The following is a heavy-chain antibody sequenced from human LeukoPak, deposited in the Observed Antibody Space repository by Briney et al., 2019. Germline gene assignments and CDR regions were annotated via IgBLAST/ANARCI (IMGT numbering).Heavy chain of an antibody. CDR1: GFTFESYA. Sequence: GGSLRLSCTASGFTFESYAMSWVRQAPGKGLEWVSTISGGGGSTNYADSVKGRFTISRDNSKNTLYLQMNSLRAEDTAVYYCAKDSYSRSLWGQGTLVTVSS. V-gene: IGHV3-23*01. CDR3: AKDSYSRSL. CDR2: ISGGGGST. D-gene: IGHD6-13*01. J-gene: IGHJ4*02.